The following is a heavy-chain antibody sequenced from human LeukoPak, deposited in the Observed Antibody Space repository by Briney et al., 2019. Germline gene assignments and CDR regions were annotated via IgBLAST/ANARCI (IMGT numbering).Heavy chain of an antibody. CDR1: GFSLSTSGVG. J-gene: IGHJ4*02. CDR2: IYWDNVK. CDR3: AHLSKYCTSGVCYYFDY. D-gene: IGHD2-8*01. V-gene: IGHV2-5*02. Sequence: SGPTLVNPTQTLTLTCTFSGFSLSTSGVGVGWIRQPPGKALEWLALIYWDNVKRYSPSLKSRVTITKDTSKNQVVLRMTNMDPVDTATYYCAHLSKYCTSGVCYYFDYWGQGTLVTVSS.